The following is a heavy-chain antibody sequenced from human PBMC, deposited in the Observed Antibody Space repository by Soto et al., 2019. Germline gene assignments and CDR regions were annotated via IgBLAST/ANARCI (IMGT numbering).Heavy chain of an antibody. Sequence: ASVKVPCKAFGYTFTSYAISSVRQAPGQGLEWMGWISAYNGNTNYAQKLQGRVTMTTDTSTSTAHMELRSLRSDDTAVYYCARDLLRSDYGATTPFAQWIFDLWGKGTLVTVS. V-gene: IGHV1-18*01. D-gene: IGHD1-26*01. J-gene: IGHJ4*02. CDR2: ISAYNGNT. CDR1: GYTFTSYA. CDR3: ARDLLRSDYGATTPFAQWIFDL.